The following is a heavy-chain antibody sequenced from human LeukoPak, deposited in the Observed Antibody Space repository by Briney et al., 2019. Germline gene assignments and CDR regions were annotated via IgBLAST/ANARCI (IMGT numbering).Heavy chain of an antibody. CDR1: GFTFSGFW. CDR2: INSDGSEG. D-gene: IGHD3-16*01. V-gene: IGHV3-7*03. J-gene: IGHJ6*02. Sequence: GGSLRLSCAVSGFTFSGFWMSWSRQAPGKGLEWVASINSDGSEGYYADVVKGRFTISRDNAKDSLYLQMSNLRAEDTAVYFCARGGGLDVWGQGATVTVSS. CDR3: ARGGGLDV.